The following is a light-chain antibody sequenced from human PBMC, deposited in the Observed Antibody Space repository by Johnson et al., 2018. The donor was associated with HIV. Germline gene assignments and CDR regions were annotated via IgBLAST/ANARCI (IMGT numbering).Light chain of an antibody. CDR2: DNN. J-gene: IGLJ1*01. V-gene: IGLV1-51*01. CDR1: SSNIGNNY. CDR3: GTWDSSLSAGF. Sequence: QSVLTQPPSVSAAPGQKVTISCSGSSSNIGNNYVSWYQQLPGTAPKLLIYDNNKRPSGIPDRFSGSKSGTSATLGIPALQTGDEADYYCGTWDSSLSAGFFGTGTKVTVL.